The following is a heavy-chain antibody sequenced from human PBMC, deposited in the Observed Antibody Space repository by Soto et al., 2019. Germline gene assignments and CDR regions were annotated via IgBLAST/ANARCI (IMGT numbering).Heavy chain of an antibody. CDR2: VSGYSGNT. V-gene: IGHV1-18*01. J-gene: IGHJ4*02. CDR3: ARAPRIVTPATGIRDFDY. Sequence: QIQLVQSGAEVKMPGASVKVSCKASGYTFTHYGISWVRQAPGQGLEWMAWVSGYSGNTIYAQRVQGRVTMTTDSSTTTAYMQLRSLSYDDTAVYYCARAPRIVTPATGIRDFDYWGQGALVTVSS. CDR1: GYTFTHYG. D-gene: IGHD6-13*01.